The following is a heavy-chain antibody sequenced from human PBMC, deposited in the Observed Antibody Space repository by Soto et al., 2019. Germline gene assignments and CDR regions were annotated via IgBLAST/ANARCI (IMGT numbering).Heavy chain of an antibody. J-gene: IGHJ4*02. CDR3: ARGRFGSGSSHLY. CDR1: GYTFISYA. Sequence: QVQLVQSGAEVKKPGASVKVSCKASGYTFISYAINWVREATGQGLEWMGWINPNSGDTGYAQKFQGRVTMTRDTAINTAYMELSSLRSEDTAVYYCARGRFGSGSSHLYWGQGTLVTVSS. CDR2: INPNSGDT. D-gene: IGHD3-10*01. V-gene: IGHV1-8*01.